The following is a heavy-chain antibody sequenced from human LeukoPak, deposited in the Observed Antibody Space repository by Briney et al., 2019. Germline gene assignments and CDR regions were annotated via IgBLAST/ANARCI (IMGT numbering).Heavy chain of an antibody. CDR1: GYTFTSYG. V-gene: IGHV1-18*01. Sequence: ASVKVSCKASGYTFTSYGISWVRQAPGQGLEWMGWISAHNGNTNYAQKLQGRVTMTTDTSTSTAYMELRSLRSDDTAVYYCARDRRYCSSTSCGVFDYWGQGTLVTVSS. J-gene: IGHJ4*02. CDR3: ARDRRYCSSTSCGVFDY. CDR2: ISAHNGNT. D-gene: IGHD2-2*01.